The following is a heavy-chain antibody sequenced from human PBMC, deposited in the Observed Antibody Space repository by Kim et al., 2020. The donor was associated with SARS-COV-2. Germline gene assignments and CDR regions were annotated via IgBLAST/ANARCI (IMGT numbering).Heavy chain of an antibody. CDR2: IYYSGST. Sequence: SETLSLTCTVSGGSISSYYWSWIRQPPGKGLEWIGYIYYSGSTNYNPSLKSRVTISVDTSKNQFSLKLSSVTAADTAVYYCARGDSSWYSWFDPWGQGTLVTVSS. CDR3: ARGDSSWYSWFDP. D-gene: IGHD6-13*01. V-gene: IGHV4-59*13. J-gene: IGHJ5*02. CDR1: GGSISSYY.